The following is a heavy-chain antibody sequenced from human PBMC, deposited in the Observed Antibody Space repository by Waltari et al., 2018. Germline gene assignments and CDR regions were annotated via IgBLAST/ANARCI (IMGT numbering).Heavy chain of an antibody. CDR1: GGSISNYY. Sequence: QVQLQESGPGLVKPSETLSLTCTVSGGSISNYYWNWIRQSPGKGLGWIGYFYNSGPIYNPSLKSRVTISVDTSKNQISLKLSSVTAADTAVYYCARQEGTTIFGLVIINSGMDVWGQGTTVTVSS. CDR2: FYNSGP. V-gene: IGHV4-59*08. D-gene: IGHD3-3*01. CDR3: ARQEGTTIFGLVIINSGMDV. J-gene: IGHJ6*02.